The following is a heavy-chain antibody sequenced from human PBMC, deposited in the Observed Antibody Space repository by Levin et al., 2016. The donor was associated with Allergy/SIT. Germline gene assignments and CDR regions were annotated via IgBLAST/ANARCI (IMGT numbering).Heavy chain of an antibody. CDR1: GGSINSGNYY. CDR2: IDYSGST. D-gene: IGHD2-21*01. Sequence: LRLSCAVSGGSINSGNYYWSWIRQLPGKGLEWIAYIDYSGSTYYNPSLQSRVTKSVDTSKNQFSLNVTSVTAADTAVYYCARYSGSGGDGRNGAFDIWGQGTKVTVSS. V-gene: IGHV4-31*11. J-gene: IGHJ3*02. CDR3: ARYSGSGGDGRNGAFDI.